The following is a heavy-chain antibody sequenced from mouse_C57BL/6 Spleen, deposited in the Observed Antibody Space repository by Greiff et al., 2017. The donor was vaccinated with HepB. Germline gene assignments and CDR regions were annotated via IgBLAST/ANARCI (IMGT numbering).Heavy chain of an antibody. CDR2: IDPYDSYT. CDR1: GYTFTSYW. Sequence: QVQLQQPGAELVMPGASVKLSCKASGYTFTSYWMHWVKQRPGQGLEWIGEIDPYDSYTNYNQKFKGKSTLTVDKSSSTAYMQLSSLTSEDSAVYYCARSTTVVAKGDYFDYWGQGTTLTVSS. V-gene: IGHV1-69*01. D-gene: IGHD1-1*01. CDR3: ARSTTVVAKGDYFDY. J-gene: IGHJ2*01.